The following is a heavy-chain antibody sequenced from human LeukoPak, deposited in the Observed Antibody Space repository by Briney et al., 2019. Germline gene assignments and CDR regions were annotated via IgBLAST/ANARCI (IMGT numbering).Heavy chain of an antibody. CDR3: ARDLSTSSNWELDY. CDR2: INPNSGGT. J-gene: IGHJ4*02. V-gene: IGHV1-2*02. D-gene: IGHD1-1*01. Sequence: ASVKVSCKASGYTFTGYYMHWVRQAPGQGLEWMGWINPNSGGTNYAQKFQGRVTMTRDTSISTVYMELSTLRSDDTAVYYCARDLSTSSNWELDYWGQGTLVTVSS. CDR1: GYTFTGYY.